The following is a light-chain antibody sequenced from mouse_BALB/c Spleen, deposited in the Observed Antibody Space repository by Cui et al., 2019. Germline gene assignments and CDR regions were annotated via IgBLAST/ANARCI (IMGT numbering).Light chain of an antibody. CDR2: STS. J-gene: IGKJ1*01. CDR1: SSVSY. Sequence: QIVLTQSPAIMSASPGEKVTITCSASSSVSYMHWFQQKPGTSPKLWIYSTSNLASGVPARFSGSGSGTSYSPTISRMEAEDAATYYCQQRGSYTPTWTFGGGTKLEIK. V-gene: IGKV4-57*01. CDR3: QQRGSYTPTWT.